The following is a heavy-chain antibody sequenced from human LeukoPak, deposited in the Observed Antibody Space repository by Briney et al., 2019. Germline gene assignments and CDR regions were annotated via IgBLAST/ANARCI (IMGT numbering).Heavy chain of an antibody. CDR3: ARGGEANYYDTSGYYLYYY. CDR2: IIPIFGTT. D-gene: IGHD3-22*01. Sequence: GASVKVSCKASGGTFSNYAISWVRQAPGQGLEWMGRIIPIFGTTNYAQKFQGRVTFTTDESTSTAYMELSSLRSEDTAVYYCARGGEANYYDTSGYYLYYYWGQGTLVTVSS. J-gene: IGHJ4*02. V-gene: IGHV1-69*05. CDR1: GGTFSNYA.